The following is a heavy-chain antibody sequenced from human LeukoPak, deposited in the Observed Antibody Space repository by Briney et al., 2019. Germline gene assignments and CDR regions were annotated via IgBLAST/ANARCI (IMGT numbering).Heavy chain of an antibody. V-gene: IGHV3-30*03. CDR1: GFTFSSYG. D-gene: IGHD3-10*01. Sequence: PGGSLRLSCAASGFTFSSYGMHWVRQAPGKGLEWVAVISYDGSNKYYADSVKGRFTISRDNSKNTLYLQMNSLRAEDTAVYYCAVLWFGEWDYWGQGTLVTVSS. CDR2: ISYDGSNK. J-gene: IGHJ4*02. CDR3: AVLWFGEWDY.